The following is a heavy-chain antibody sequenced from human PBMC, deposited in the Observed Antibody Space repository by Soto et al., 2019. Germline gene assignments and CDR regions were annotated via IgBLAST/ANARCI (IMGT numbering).Heavy chain of an antibody. Sequence: QVQLQQWGAGLLKPSETLSLTCAVYGGSFSGYYWSWIRQPPGNGLEWIGEINDRGSTNYSPSLKSRVTISVVTSKNQFSLKMRSVTAADTAVYYCARGVVRRVIIQYTRVFDYWGLGTSVTVSS. J-gene: IGHJ4*02. CDR3: ARGVVRRVIIQYTRVFDY. V-gene: IGHV4-34*01. CDR2: INDRGST. D-gene: IGHD3-10*01. CDR1: GGSFSGYY.